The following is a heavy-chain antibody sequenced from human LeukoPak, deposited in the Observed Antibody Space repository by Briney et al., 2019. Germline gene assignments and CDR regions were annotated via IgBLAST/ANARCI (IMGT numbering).Heavy chain of an antibody. J-gene: IGHJ4*02. D-gene: IGHD3-22*01. Sequence: PGGSLRLSCAASGFTFSTYGMSWVRQAPGKGLEWVSAISGSGGSTYYPDSVEGRFTISRENSKNTLYMLMNRLRAEDTAEYYCAKDSPYAGSCYLSYCGQGTLATVPS. CDR3: AKDSPYAGSCYLSY. V-gene: IGHV3-23*01. CDR1: GFTFSTYG. CDR2: ISGSGGST.